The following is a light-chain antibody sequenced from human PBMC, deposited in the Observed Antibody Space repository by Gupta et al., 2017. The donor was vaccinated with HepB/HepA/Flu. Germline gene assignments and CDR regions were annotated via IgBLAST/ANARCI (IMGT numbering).Light chain of an antibody. CDR3: NSRDISGNHLV. J-gene: IGLJ2*01. CDR2: GKN. CDR1: SLRSYY. V-gene: IGLV3-19*01. Sequence: SSELTQDPAVSVALGQTVRITCQGDSLRSYYASWYQQKPGLAPVLVIYGKNNRPSGIPDRFSGSSSGNTASLTITGAQAEDEADYYCNSRDISGNHLVFGGGTKLTVL.